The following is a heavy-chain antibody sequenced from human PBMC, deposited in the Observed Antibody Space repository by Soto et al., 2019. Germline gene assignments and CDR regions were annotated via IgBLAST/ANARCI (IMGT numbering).Heavy chain of an antibody. CDR1: GFTFTNAW. V-gene: IGHV3-15*07. D-gene: IGHD3-10*01. CDR3: TTDRFHDYDMDV. J-gene: IGHJ6*02. Sequence: EVQLVESGGGLVKPGGSLRLSCAASGFTFTNAWMNWVRQAPGKGLEWVGRIKSKTDGGTTDYAAPVKGRFSISRDDSKTTLYLQMNSLKTDDTAVYYCTTDRFHDYDMDVWGQGTTVTVSS. CDR2: IKSKTDGGTT.